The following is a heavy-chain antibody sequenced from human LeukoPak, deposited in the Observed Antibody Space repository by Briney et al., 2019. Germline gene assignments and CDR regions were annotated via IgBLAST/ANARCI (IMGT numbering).Heavy chain of an antibody. J-gene: IGHJ4*02. Sequence: ASVKVSCKASGYTFSTYGISWVRQAPGQGLEWMGWISAYNGNRNYAQKFQGRVTMTTDTSAITAFMEVRSLRSDDTAVYYCARGPGTVVTRGDYWGQGTLVTVSS. CDR3: ARGPGTVVTRGDY. D-gene: IGHD2-21*02. V-gene: IGHV1-18*01. CDR1: GYTFSTYG. CDR2: ISAYNGNR.